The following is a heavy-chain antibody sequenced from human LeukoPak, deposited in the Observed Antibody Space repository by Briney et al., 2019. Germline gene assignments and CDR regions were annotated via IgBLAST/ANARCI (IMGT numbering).Heavy chain of an antibody. V-gene: IGHV4-34*01. CDR1: GGSFSGYY. Sequence: SETLSLTCAVYGGSFSGYYWSWIRQPPGKGLEWIGEINHSGSTNYNPSLKSRVTISVDTSKNQFSLKLSSVTAADTAVYYCARFAPPVGGASGFAYWGQGPRVTVPS. J-gene: IGHJ4*02. CDR3: ARFAPPVGGASGFAY. D-gene: IGHD1-26*01. CDR2: INHSGST.